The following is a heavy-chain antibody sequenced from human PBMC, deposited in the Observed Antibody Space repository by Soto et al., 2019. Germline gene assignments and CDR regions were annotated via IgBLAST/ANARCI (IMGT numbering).Heavy chain of an antibody. CDR1: GAYISGGDSY. D-gene: IGHD3-9*01. Sequence: SETLSLTCVVSGAYISGGDSYWFCNRKPPVKGLEWIGYIAYSGDTYYNPSLRRRVTISADRSENKFSLTLKSVTAADTAVYFCARDFERSAIGPWGQGTSVTVSS. CDR3: ARDFERSAIGP. V-gene: IGHV4-31*11. CDR2: IAYSGDT. J-gene: IGHJ5*02.